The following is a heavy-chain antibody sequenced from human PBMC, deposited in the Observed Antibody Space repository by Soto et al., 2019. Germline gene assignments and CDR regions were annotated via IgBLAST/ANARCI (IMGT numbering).Heavy chain of an antibody. CDR2: ISSSGSTI. D-gene: IGHD1-26*01. CDR1: GFTFSSYE. CDR3: ASIPPSAVGATTEVDY. J-gene: IGHJ4*02. V-gene: IGHV3-48*03. Sequence: GGSLRLSCAASGFTFSSYEMNWVRQAPGKGLEWVSYISSSGSTIYYADSVKGRFTISRDNAENTLYLLMNSLRAEDTALYYCASIPPSAVGATTEVDYWGQGTLVTVSS.